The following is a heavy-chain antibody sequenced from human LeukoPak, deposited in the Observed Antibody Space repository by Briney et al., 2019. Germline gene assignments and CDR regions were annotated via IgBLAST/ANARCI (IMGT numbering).Heavy chain of an antibody. CDR2: INHSGST. D-gene: IGHD2-2*01. CDR1: GGSISSYY. V-gene: IGHV4-34*01. J-gene: IGHJ6*03. CDR3: ASQRGYCSSTSCYYYYYYYMDV. Sequence: SETLSLTCTVSGGSISSYYWSWIRQPPGKGLEWIGEINHSGSTNYNPSLKSRVTISVDTSKNQFSLKLSSVTAADTAVYYCASQRGYCSSTSCYYYYYYYMDVWGKGTTVTVSS.